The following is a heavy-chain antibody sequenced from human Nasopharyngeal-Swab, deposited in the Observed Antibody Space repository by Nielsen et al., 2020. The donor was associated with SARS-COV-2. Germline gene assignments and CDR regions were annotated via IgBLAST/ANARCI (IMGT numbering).Heavy chain of an antibody. CDR1: GYSVNELS. CDR2: FDPADGKT. Sequence: ASVKVSCKVSGYSVNELSMHWVRQAPGKGLERMGGFDPADGKTVYAQTFKGRVTMTEDTSTDTFYLDLSSLRSEDTAVYYCATDLYDQDGTVYYLNTFHIWGQGTMVTVSS. CDR3: ATDLYDQDGTVYYLNTFHI. D-gene: IGHD3-9*01. J-gene: IGHJ3*02. V-gene: IGHV1-24*01.